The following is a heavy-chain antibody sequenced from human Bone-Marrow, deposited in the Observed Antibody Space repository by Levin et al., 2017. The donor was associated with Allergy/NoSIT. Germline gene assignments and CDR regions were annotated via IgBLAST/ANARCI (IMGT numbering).Heavy chain of an antibody. J-gene: IGHJ3*02. CDR1: GFTFSGYN. V-gene: IGHV3-21*01. CDR3: ARWGLRGYDAFDI. CDR2: ISSSSTYI. D-gene: IGHD5-12*01. Sequence: LSLTCAASGFTFSGYNMNWVRQAPGKGLEWVSSISSSSTYIYDAGSVKGRFTVSRDNAKNSLFLQMNSLRAEDTAVYYCARWGLRGYDAFDIWGQGTMVTVSS.